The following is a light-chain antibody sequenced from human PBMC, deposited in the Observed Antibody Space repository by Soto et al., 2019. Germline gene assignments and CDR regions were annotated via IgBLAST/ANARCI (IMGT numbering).Light chain of an antibody. CDR2: AAS. Sequence: DIQMTQSPSSLSASVGDRVTITGRASQSISRYLNWYQQKPGKAPQPLIYAASSLQSGVPSRFSGSGSGTDFTLTISNLQPEDFATYYCQQSHNTWTFGQGTKV. J-gene: IGKJ1*01. V-gene: IGKV1-39*01. CDR3: QQSHNTWT. CDR1: QSISRY.